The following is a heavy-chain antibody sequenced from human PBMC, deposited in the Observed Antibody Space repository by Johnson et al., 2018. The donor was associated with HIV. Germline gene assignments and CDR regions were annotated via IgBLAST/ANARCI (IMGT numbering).Heavy chain of an antibody. Sequence: VQLVESGGGLVQPGGSLRLSCAASGFTFSSYAMSWVRQAPGKGLEWVSALSGSGGSTYYAASVKVSFTISRDNSKNTLSHPMNSMSAEDKAVYYCARGGARSSGYYSAFDIWGQGTMVTVSS. CDR3: ARGGARSSGYYSAFDI. CDR2: LSGSGGST. CDR1: GFTFSSYA. V-gene: IGHV3-23*04. J-gene: IGHJ3*02. D-gene: IGHD3-22*01.